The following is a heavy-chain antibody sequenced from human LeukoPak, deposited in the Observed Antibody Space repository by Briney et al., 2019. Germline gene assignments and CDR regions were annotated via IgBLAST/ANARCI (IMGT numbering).Heavy chain of an antibody. Sequence: SETLSLTCTVSGGSISSGDYYWSWIRQPPGKGLEWIGYIYYSGSTYYNPSLKGRVTISVDTSKNQFSLKLSSVTAADTAVYYCASYFDYASAFDIWGQGTMVTVSS. D-gene: IGHD3-9*01. CDR3: ASYFDYASAFDI. CDR2: IYYSGST. J-gene: IGHJ3*02. CDR1: GGSISSGDYY. V-gene: IGHV4-30-4*08.